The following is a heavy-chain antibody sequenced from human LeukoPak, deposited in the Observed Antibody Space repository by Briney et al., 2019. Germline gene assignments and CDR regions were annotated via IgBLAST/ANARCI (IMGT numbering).Heavy chain of an antibody. Sequence: NTSETLSLTCTVSGDSISSGSYYWSWIRQTAGKELEWIGHIYQSGSANYNSSLKSRVTISIDTSNNHFSLRVNSMTAADTAVYYCARGRGRGLPAEDVMYYYYMDVWGKGTTVTISS. V-gene: IGHV4-61*09. CDR1: GDSISSGSYY. D-gene: IGHD1-26*01. CDR3: ARGRGRGLPAEDVMYYYYMDV. J-gene: IGHJ6*03. CDR2: IYQSGSA.